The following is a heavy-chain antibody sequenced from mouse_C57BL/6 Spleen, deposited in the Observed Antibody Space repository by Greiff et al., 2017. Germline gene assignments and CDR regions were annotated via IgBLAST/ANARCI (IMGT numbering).Heavy chain of an antibody. CDR3: ARSGYGSSYGWYFDV. V-gene: IGHV1-50*01. CDR1: GYTFTSYW. J-gene: IGHJ1*03. CDR2: IDPSDSYT. Sequence: QVQLQQPGAELVKPGASVKLSCKASGYTFTSYWMQWVKQRPGQGLEWIGEIDPSDSYTNYNQKFKGKATLTVATSSSTAYMQLSSLTSEDSAVYYCARSGYGSSYGWYFDVWGTGTTVTVSS. D-gene: IGHD1-1*01.